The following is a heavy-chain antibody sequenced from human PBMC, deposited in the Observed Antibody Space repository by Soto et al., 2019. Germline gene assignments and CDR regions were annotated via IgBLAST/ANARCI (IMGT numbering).Heavy chain of an antibody. Sequence: ASVKVSCKASGYTFTSYALHWVRQAPGQRLEWMGWINAGNGDTKYSQKFQGRVTITADESTSTAYMELSSLRSEDTAVYYCARVGQGSSSWYAGYYYGMDVWGQGTTVTVSS. CDR1: GYTFTSYA. V-gene: IGHV1-3*01. CDR3: ARVGQGSSSWYAGYYYGMDV. CDR2: INAGNGDT. D-gene: IGHD6-13*01. J-gene: IGHJ6*02.